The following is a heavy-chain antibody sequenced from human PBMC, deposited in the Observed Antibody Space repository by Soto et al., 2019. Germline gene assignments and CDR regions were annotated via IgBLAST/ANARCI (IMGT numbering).Heavy chain of an antibody. CDR3: ARVSGSYYDYYYYMDV. CDR2: IIPILGIA. D-gene: IGHD3-10*01. V-gene: IGHV1-69*02. CDR1: GGTFSSYT. J-gene: IGHJ6*03. Sequence: ASVKVSCKASGGTFSSYTISWVRQAPGQGLEWMGRIIPILGIANYAQKFQGRVTITADKSTSTAYMELSSLRSEDTAVYYCARVSGSYYDYYYYMDVWGKGTTVTV.